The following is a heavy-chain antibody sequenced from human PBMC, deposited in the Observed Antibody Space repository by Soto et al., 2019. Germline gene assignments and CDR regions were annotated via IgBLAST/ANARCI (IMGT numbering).Heavy chain of an antibody. D-gene: IGHD6-6*01. Sequence: KPSETLSLTCTVAGGSISSYYWSWIRQPPGKGLEWIGYIYYSGSTNYNPSLTSRVTISVDTSKNQFSLKLSFVTAADTAVYYCERSMQAARFPFDYWGQGTLVTVSS. CDR1: GGSISSYY. J-gene: IGHJ4*02. V-gene: IGHV4-59*01. CDR2: IYYSGST. CDR3: ERSMQAARFPFDY.